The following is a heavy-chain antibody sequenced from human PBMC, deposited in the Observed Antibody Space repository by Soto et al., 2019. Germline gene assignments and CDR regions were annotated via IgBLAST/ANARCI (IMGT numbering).Heavy chain of an antibody. CDR2: IYHSENT. Sequence: PSETLSLTCTVSDGSISPYYWGWIRQPPGKGLEWIGSIYHSENTYYNPSLKSRITISVDTSKNQFSLKLSSVTAADTAVYYCARHGRKGGYDWHFIDNWGQGTLVTVSS. D-gene: IGHD5-12*01. CDR3: ARHGRKGGYDWHFIDN. V-gene: IGHV4-39*01. J-gene: IGHJ4*02. CDR1: DGSISPYY.